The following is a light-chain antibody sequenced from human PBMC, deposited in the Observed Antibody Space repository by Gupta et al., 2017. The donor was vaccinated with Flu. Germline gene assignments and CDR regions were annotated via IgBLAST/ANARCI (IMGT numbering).Light chain of an antibody. J-gene: IGKJ1*01. Sequence: PLYASVGDSVTSTCRASQDIENYLAWYEQKHGQDPKLLIFKASTWEAGVPSRFSGSGYGKDLTLTIGGRHQEDDASYFCQSDKSLPPCTFGQGTTVEVK. V-gene: IGKV1-27*01. CDR3: QSDKSLPPCT. CDR1: QDIENY. CDR2: KAS.